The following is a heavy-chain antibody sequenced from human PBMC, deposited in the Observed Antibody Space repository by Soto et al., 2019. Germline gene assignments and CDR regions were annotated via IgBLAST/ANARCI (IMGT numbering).Heavy chain of an antibody. J-gene: IGHJ3*02. CDR1: GLVLSHYW. D-gene: IGHD4-17*01. CDR3: ATVFDM. Sequence: SCSASGLVLSHYWIHWVRQAPGKGLVWVSRIEGDGSGTSYADSVNGRFTISRDNAKNTVYLQMNNLRVEDTAVYYCATVFDMWGQGTMVTVSS. CDR2: IEGDGSGT. V-gene: IGHV3-74*01.